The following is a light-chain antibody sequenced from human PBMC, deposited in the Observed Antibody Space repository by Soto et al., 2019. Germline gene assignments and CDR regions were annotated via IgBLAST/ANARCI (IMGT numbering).Light chain of an antibody. V-gene: IGKV1-27*01. Sequence: DFQMTQSPSSLSASVGDRVTITCRASQSFSTYLAWYQQKPGKVPKLLISGISTLQSGVPSRFSGSGYGTEFTLTISNLQPEDFTVYYCQQYGSPTWTFGQGTKVDIK. J-gene: IGKJ1*01. CDR2: GIS. CDR1: QSFSTY. CDR3: QQYGSPTWT.